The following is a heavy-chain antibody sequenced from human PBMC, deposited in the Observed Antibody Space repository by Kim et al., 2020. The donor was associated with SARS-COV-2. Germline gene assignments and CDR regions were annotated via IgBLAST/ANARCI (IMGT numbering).Heavy chain of an antibody. J-gene: IGHJ4*02. Sequence: SETLSLTCTVSGGSISSSSYYWGWIRQPPGKGLEWIGSIYYSGSTYYNPSLKSRVTISVDTYKNQFSLKLSPVTAADTAVYYCARGVSSGYYHSLYYFDYWGQGTLVTVSS. V-gene: IGHV4-39*01. CDR2: IYYSGST. CDR1: GGSISSSSYY. D-gene: IGHD3-22*01. CDR3: ARGVSSGYYHSLYYFDY.